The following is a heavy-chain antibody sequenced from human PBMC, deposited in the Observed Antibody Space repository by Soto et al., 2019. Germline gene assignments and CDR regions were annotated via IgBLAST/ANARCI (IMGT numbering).Heavy chain of an antibody. V-gene: IGHV1-24*01. CDR3: ATVSGNTNFHFSGLDV. CDR2: FDPEDGET. D-gene: IGHD1-7*01. J-gene: IGHJ6*02. CDR1: GDTVTELS. Sequence: QVQLVQSGTEVKKPGASVKVSCKVSGDTVTELSLHWVRQVRGEGLEWMGYFDPEDGETIYAQKFQGRVTMTEDTSTDTAYMELGSLRSADTAVYYCATVSGNTNFHFSGLDVWGQGTTVTVSS.